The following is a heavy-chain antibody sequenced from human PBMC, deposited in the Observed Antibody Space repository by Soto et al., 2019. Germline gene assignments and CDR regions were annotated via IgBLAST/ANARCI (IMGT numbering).Heavy chain of an antibody. CDR3: ARTDGVGYYYYGMEV. CDR1: GGSCSGYY. Sequence: PSETLSLTCAVCGGSCSGYYWSWIRQPPGKWLEWIGEINHSGSTNYNPSLKSRVTISVDTSKNQFSLKLRSVTAADTAVYYCARTDGVGYYYYGMEVWGQGAKVSV. J-gene: IGHJ6*02. V-gene: IGHV4-34*01. D-gene: IGHD2-15*01. CDR2: INHSGST.